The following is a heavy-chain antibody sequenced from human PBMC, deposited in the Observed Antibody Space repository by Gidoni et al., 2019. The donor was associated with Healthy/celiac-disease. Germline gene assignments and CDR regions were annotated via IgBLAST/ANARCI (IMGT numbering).Heavy chain of an antibody. V-gene: IGHV3-30-3*01. Sequence: QVQLVESGGVVVQPGRPLRLSCAASGFTFSSYAMHWVRQAPGKGLEWVAVISYDGSNKYYADSVKGRVTISRDNSKNTLYLQMNSLRAEDTAVYYGARDWAGSSFDYWGQGTLVTVSS. CDR1: GFTFSSYA. D-gene: IGHD3-16*01. J-gene: IGHJ4*02. CDR2: ISYDGSNK. CDR3: ARDWAGSSFDY.